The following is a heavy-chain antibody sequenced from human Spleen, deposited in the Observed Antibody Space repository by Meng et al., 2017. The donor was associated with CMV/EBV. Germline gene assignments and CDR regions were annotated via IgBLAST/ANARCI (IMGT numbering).Heavy chain of an antibody. J-gene: IGHJ6*02. V-gene: IGHV3-23*01. D-gene: IGHD3-3*01. Sequence: GGSLRLSCAASGFTFDDYAMSWVRQAPGKGLEWVSAISGSGSSAYYADSVRARFIVSRNNSKNTLYLQMNSLRAEDTAVYYCANGLFPRNVHGVDVWGQGTTVTVSS. CDR1: GFTFDDYA. CDR2: ISGSGSSA. CDR3: ANGLFPRNVHGVDV.